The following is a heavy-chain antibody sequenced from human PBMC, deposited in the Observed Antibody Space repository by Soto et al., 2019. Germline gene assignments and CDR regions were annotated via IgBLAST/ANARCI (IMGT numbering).Heavy chain of an antibody. CDR3: AASCVACGGFNYYGMDV. CDR1: GGSIISGGYY. CDR2: IYYSGTT. D-gene: IGHD2-21*01. Sequence: SETLSLTCTLSGGSIISGGYYWYWIRQHPGKGLEWIGYIYYSGTTYYNPSLKSRVTISVDTSKNQFSLKLSSVTAADTAVYYCAASCVACGGFNYYGMDVWGQGTTVT. V-gene: IGHV4-31*03. J-gene: IGHJ6*02.